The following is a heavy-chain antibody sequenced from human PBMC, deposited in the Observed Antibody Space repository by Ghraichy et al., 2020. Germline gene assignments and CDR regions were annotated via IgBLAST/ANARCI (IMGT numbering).Heavy chain of an antibody. J-gene: IGHJ4*02. CDR2: IYYSGST. Sequence: SETLSLTCTVSGGSISSSSYYWGWIRQPPGKGLEWIGSIYYSGSTYYNPSLKSRVTISVDTSKNQFSLKLSSVTAADTAVYYCARDYDFWSGTGFIDYWGQGTLVTVSS. CDR1: GGSISSSSYY. V-gene: IGHV4-39*02. CDR3: ARDYDFWSGTGFIDY. D-gene: IGHD3-3*01.